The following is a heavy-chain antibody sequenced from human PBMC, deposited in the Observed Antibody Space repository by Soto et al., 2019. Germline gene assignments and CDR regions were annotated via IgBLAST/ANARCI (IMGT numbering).Heavy chain of an antibody. CDR3: ARVVGWIDILTGYATGYYFDY. D-gene: IGHD3-9*01. V-gene: IGHV3-53*01. CDR2: IYSGGST. J-gene: IGHJ4*02. CDR1: GFTVSSNY. Sequence: GGSLRLSCAASGFTVSSNYMSWVRQAPGKGLEWVSVIYSGGSTYYADSVKGRFTISRDNSKNTLYLQMNSLRAEDTAVYYCARVVGWIDILTGYATGYYFDYWGQGTLVTVSS.